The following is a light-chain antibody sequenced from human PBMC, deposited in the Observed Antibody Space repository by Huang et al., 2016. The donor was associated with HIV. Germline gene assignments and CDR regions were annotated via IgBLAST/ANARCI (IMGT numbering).Light chain of an antibody. CDR2: APS. CDR1: QGIRND. Sequence: AIQMTQSPSSLSASVRDRVTITCRASQGIRNDLGWYQQKPGNAPKLLIYAPSTLPRGVPSRFSGIGSGTDFTLPISSLQPEDFATYYCLQDYPYPLPFGPGTKVDI. V-gene: IGKV1-6*01. J-gene: IGKJ3*01. CDR3: LQDYPYPLP.